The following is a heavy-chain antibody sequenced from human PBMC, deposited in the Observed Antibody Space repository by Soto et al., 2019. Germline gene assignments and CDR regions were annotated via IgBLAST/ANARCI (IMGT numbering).Heavy chain of an antibody. J-gene: IGHJ6*02. D-gene: IGHD2-2*01. CDR1: EFTFRSYA. CDR3: ARAVPDIVLVPAALQYYYYGMDV. V-gene: IGHV3-30-3*01. CDR2: ISHDGSNE. Sequence: GGSLRLSCAASEFTFRSYAMHWVRQAAGKGLEWVAVISHDGSNEYYADSVKGRFTIFRDNSKNTLYLQMNSLRAEDTAVYYCARAVPDIVLVPAALQYYYYGMDVWGQGTTVTVSS.